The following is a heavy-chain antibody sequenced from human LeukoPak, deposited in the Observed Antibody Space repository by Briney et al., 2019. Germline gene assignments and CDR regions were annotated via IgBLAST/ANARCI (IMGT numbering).Heavy chain of an antibody. V-gene: IGHV3-9*01. CDR2: ISWNSGSI. Sequence: GGSLRLSCAASGFTFSRYSMNWVRQAPGKGLEWVSGISWNSGSIGYADSVKGRFTISRDNAKSSLYLQMNSLRAEDTAVYYCAKDTVKVTTIRRVPHYMDVWGKGTTVTISS. CDR3: AKDTVKVTTIRRVPHYMDV. CDR1: GFTFSRYS. J-gene: IGHJ6*03. D-gene: IGHD5-12*01.